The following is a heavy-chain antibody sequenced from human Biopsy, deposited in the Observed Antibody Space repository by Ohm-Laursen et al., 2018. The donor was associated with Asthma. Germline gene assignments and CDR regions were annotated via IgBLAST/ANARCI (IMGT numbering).Heavy chain of an antibody. Sequence: SLRLSCAASGFSFNSYGMHWVRQAPGKGLEWVAVMSFDGRQTYYADSVKGRFTISRGNSKNTLYLQMNSLRAEDTAVYYCAKERYYDFWSGYPIWGQGTMVTVSS. D-gene: IGHD3-3*01. CDR1: GFSFNSYG. J-gene: IGHJ3*02. CDR2: MSFDGRQT. CDR3: AKERYYDFWSGYPI. V-gene: IGHV3-30*18.